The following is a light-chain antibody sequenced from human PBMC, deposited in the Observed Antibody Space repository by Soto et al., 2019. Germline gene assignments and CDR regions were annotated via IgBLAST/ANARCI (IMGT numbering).Light chain of an antibody. J-gene: IGLJ2*01. CDR2: SND. Sequence: QSVLTQPPSASGTPGQRVTISCSGSSSNIGSDYVFWFQQLPGTAPRLVIYSNDQRPSGVPDRFSGSKSGTSASLAISGLRSEDEADYYCAGWDYCLSGVVFGGGTKLTVL. V-gene: IGLV1-47*01. CDR3: AGWDYCLSGVV. CDR1: SSNIGSDY.